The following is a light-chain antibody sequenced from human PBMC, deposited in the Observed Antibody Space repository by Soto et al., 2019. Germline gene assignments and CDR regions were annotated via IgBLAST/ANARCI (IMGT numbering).Light chain of an antibody. V-gene: IGKV1-39*01. Sequence: DIQMTQSPSPLSASVGDRVTITCRASQSISNYLNWYQQNPGQAPNLLIYIASNLHSGVPSRFSGSGSGTDFTLTISSLQPDDFAPYYCQQSHSTPYTPRQRTQLAIK. J-gene: IGKJ2*01. CDR2: IAS. CDR1: QSISNY. CDR3: QQSHSTPYT.